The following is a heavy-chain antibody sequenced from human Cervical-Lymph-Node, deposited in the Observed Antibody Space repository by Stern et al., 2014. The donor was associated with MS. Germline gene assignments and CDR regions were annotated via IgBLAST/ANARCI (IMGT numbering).Heavy chain of an antibody. CDR2: ISHSDNTV. D-gene: IGHD2-21*01. CDR3: ARGVGMSH. Sequence: ETSGFTFSDYYMNWVRQAPGKGLEWISYISHSDNTVYYADSVKGRFTISRDDAKNSLYLEMNSLRAEDTAVYYCARGVGMSHWGQGTLVTVSS. CDR1: GFTFSDYY. V-gene: IGHV3-11*01. J-gene: IGHJ4*02.